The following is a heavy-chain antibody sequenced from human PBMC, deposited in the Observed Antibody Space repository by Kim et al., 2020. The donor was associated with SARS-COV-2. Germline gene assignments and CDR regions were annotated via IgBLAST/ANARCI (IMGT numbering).Heavy chain of an antibody. J-gene: IGHJ6*02. V-gene: IGHV1-24*01. CDR3: ATDPLHYYDNGMDV. CDR2: FDPEDGET. Sequence: ASVKVSCKVSGYTLTELSMHWVRQAPGKGLEWMGGFDPEDGETIYAQKFQGRVTMTEDTSTDTAYMELSSLRSEDTAVYYCATDPLHYYDNGMDVWGQGTTVTVSS. CDR1: GYTLTELS. D-gene: IGHD3-22*01.